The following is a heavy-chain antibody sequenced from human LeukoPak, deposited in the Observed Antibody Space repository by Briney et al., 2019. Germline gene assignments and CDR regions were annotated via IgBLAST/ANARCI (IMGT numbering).Heavy chain of an antibody. CDR1: GFTFSSYA. CDR3: AKHQNYYGSGRSDY. J-gene: IGHJ4*02. CDR2: ISGSGGST. D-gene: IGHD3-10*01. V-gene: IGHV3-23*01. Sequence: GGSLRLSCAASGFTFSSYAMSWVRQAPGKGLEWVSAISGSGGSTYYADSVKGRFTISRDNSKNTLCLRMNSLRAEDTAVYYCAKHQNYYGSGRSDYWGQGTLVTVSS.